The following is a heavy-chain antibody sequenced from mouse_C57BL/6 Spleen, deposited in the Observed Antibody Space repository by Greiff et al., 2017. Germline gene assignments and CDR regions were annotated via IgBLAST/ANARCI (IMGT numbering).Heavy chain of an antibody. J-gene: IGHJ4*01. CDR3: ARSLITTVGDHAMDY. D-gene: IGHD1-1*01. CDR1: GYTFTSYG. Sequence: EVHLVESGAELVRPGSSVKMSCKTSGYTFTSYGINWVKQRPGQGLEWIGYIYIGNGYTEYNEKFKGKATLTSDTSSSTAYMQLSSLTSEDSAIYFCARSLITTVGDHAMDYWGQGTSVTVSS. CDR2: IYIGNGYT. V-gene: IGHV1-58*01.